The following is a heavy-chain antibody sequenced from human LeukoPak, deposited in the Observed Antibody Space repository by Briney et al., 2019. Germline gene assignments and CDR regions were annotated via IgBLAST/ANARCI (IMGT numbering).Heavy chain of an antibody. Sequence: GGSLRLSCAASGFTFSSYWMLWVRQAPGKGLVWVSRIHSAGSSSNYADYVKGRFTISRDNAKNTLYLQMNSLIAEDTAVYYCARRRPYYDILTGYYNFYYYGMDVWGQGTTVTVSS. CDR2: IHSAGSSS. D-gene: IGHD3-9*01. V-gene: IGHV3-74*01. CDR1: GFTFSSYW. CDR3: ARRRPYYDILTGYYNFYYYGMDV. J-gene: IGHJ6*02.